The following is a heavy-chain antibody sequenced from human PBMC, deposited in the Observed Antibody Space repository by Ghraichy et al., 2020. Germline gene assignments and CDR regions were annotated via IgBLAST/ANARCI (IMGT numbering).Heavy chain of an antibody. J-gene: IGHJ4*02. CDR1: GFIFSSYA. V-gene: IGHV3-23*01. Sequence: GGSLRLSCIASGFIFSSYAMSWVRQSLGKGLDWVSTIHRNGDVVNYADSVKGRFTISRDNARNTLYLQMNGLRDEDTAVYFCARRPCCDGTCCYAFDSWGQGTLVTVSS. D-gene: IGHD2-2*01. CDR3: ARRPCCDGTCCYAFDS. CDR2: IHRNGDVV.